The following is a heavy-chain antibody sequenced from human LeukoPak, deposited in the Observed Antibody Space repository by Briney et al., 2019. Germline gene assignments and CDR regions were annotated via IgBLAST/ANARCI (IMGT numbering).Heavy chain of an antibody. CDR2: IYYSGST. D-gene: IGHD4-17*01. Sequence: PSQTLSLACTVSGGSISSYYWSWIRQPPGKGLEWIGYIYYSGSTNYNPSLKSRVTISVDTSKNQFSLKLSSVTAADTAVYYCARIFPDYGDYAHYYYGMDVWGQGTTVTVSS. CDR1: GGSISSYY. CDR3: ARIFPDYGDYAHYYYGMDV. J-gene: IGHJ6*02. V-gene: IGHV4-59*01.